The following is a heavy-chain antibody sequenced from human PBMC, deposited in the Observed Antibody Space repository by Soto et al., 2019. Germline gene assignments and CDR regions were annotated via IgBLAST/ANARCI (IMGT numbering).Heavy chain of an antibody. D-gene: IGHD2-2*02. J-gene: IGHJ6*02. Sequence: LRLSCAASGFTFSSYSMNWVRQAPGKGLEWVSSISSSSSYIYYADSVKGRFTISRDNAKNSLYLQMNSLRAEDTAVYYCARDSLGYCSSTSCYKPYYYYGMDVWGQGTTVTVSS. CDR2: ISSSSSYI. CDR1: GFTFSSYS. CDR3: ARDSLGYCSSTSCYKPYYYYGMDV. V-gene: IGHV3-21*01.